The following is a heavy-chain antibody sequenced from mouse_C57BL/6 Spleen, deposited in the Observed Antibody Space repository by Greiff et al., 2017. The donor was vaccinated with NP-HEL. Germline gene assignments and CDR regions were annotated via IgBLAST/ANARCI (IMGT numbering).Heavy chain of an antibody. D-gene: IGHD1-1*01. CDR2: IYPGDGDT. J-gene: IGHJ3*01. V-gene: IGHV1-80*01. Sequence: LVESGAELVKPGASVKISCKASGYAFSSYWMNWVKQRPGKGLEWIGQIYPGDGDTNYNGKFKGKATLTADKSSSTAYMQLSSLTSEDSAVYFCARAGYYGSSLFAYWGQGTLVTVSA. CDR1: GYAFSSYW. CDR3: ARAGYYGSSLFAY.